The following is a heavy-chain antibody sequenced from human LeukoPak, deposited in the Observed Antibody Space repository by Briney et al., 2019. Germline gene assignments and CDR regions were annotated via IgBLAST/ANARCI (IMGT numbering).Heavy chain of an antibody. Sequence: SETLSLTCTVSGGSISSYYWSWIRQPPGKGLEWIGYIYYSGSTNYNPSLKSRVTISVDTSKNQFSLKLSSVTAADTAVYYCARDTPRYHYDSSGYRGAFDIWGQGTMVTVSS. CDR3: ARDTPRYHYDSSGYRGAFDI. D-gene: IGHD3-22*01. V-gene: IGHV4-59*01. CDR1: GGSISSYY. J-gene: IGHJ3*02. CDR2: IYYSGST.